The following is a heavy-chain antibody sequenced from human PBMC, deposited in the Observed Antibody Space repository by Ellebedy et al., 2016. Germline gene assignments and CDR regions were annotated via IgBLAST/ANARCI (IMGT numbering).Heavy chain of an antibody. CDR1: GGSISSSSYY. J-gene: IGHJ4*02. CDR2: INHSGST. V-gene: IGHV4-39*07. D-gene: IGHD5-18*01. Sequence: SETLSLTCTVSGGSISSSSYYWGWIRQPPGKGLEWIGEINHSGSTNYNPSLKSRVTISVDTSKNQFSLKLSSVTAADTAVYYCARGKYWGYSNVGVFDYWGQGTLVTVSS. CDR3: ARGKYWGYSNVGVFDY.